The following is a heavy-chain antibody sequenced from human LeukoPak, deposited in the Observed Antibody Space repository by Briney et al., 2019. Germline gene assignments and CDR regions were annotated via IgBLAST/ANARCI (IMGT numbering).Heavy chain of an antibody. D-gene: IGHD3-22*01. CDR3: ATSSGYYVGYIQY. CDR2: INPNSGGT. CDR1: GYTFTGYY. V-gene: IGHV1-2*02. J-gene: IGHJ1*01. Sequence: ASMKVSCKASGYTFTGYYMHWVRQAPGQGLEWMGWINPNSGGTNCAQKFQGRVTMTRDTSISTAYMELSRLRSDDTAVYYCATSSGYYVGYIQYWGQGTLVTVSS.